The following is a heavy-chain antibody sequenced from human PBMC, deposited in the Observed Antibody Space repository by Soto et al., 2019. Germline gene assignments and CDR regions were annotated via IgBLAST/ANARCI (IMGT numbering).Heavy chain of an antibody. Sequence: ASVKVSCKASGYTFTSYDINWVRQATGQGLEWMGWMNPNSGNTGYAQKFQGRVTMARNTSISTAYMELSSLRSEDTAVYYCARASQLPQTNWFDPWGQGTLVTVSS. V-gene: IGHV1-8*01. D-gene: IGHD2-2*01. CDR3: ARASQLPQTNWFDP. CDR1: GYTFTSYD. J-gene: IGHJ5*02. CDR2: MNPNSGNT.